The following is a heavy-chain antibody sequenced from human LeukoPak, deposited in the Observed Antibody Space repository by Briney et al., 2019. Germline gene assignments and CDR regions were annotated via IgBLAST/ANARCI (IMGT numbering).Heavy chain of an antibody. V-gene: IGHV4-39*01. CDR3: ARHRVGATSGNPYYFDY. CDR2: MYYSGST. Sequence: SETLSLTCTVSGGSISSSSYYWGWIRQPPGKGLEWIGSMYYSGSTYYNPSLKSRVTTSVDTSKNQFSLNLSSVTAADTAVYYCARHRVGATSGNPYYFDYWGQGTLVTVSS. D-gene: IGHD1-26*01. J-gene: IGHJ4*02. CDR1: GGSISSSSYY.